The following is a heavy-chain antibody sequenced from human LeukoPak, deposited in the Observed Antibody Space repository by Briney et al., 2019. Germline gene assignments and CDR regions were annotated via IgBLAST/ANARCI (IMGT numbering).Heavy chain of an antibody. CDR2: IYSGGRT. D-gene: IGHD4-17*01. J-gene: IGHJ4*02. CDR1: GFTVSSNY. CDR3: ARGGTFMATVTRGYYFDY. V-gene: IGHV3-53*01. Sequence: PGGSLRLSCAASGFTVSSNYMSWVRQAPGKGLEWVSVIYSGGRTYYADSVKGRFTISRDNSKNTLYLQMNSLRAEDTAVYYCARGGTFMATVTRGYYFDYWGQGTLVTVSS.